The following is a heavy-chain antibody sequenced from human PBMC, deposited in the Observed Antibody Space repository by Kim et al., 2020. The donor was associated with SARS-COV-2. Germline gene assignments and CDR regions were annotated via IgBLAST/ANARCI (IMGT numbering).Heavy chain of an antibody. Sequence: SETLSLTCTVSGGSISSSSYYWGWIRQPPGKGLEWIGSIYYSGSTYYNPSLKSRVTISVDTSKNQFSLKLSSVTAADTAVYYCARLRGYSAYDSDYWGQGTLVTVSS. D-gene: IGHD5-12*01. CDR3: ARLRGYSAYDSDY. CDR2: IYYSGST. J-gene: IGHJ4*02. CDR1: GGSISSSSYY. V-gene: IGHV4-39*01.